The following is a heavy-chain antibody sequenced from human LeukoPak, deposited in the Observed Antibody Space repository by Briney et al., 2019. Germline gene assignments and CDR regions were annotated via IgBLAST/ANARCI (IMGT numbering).Heavy chain of an antibody. J-gene: IGHJ4*02. CDR2: ISSSSSYI. CDR3: ARWAYGSAADY. Sequence: GGSLRLSCAASGFTFSSYSMNWVRQAPGKGLEWVSSISSSSSYIYYANSVKGRFTISRDNAKNSLYLQMNSLRAEDTAVYYCARWAYGSAADYWGQGTLVTVSS. D-gene: IGHD3-10*01. V-gene: IGHV3-21*01. CDR1: GFTFSSYS.